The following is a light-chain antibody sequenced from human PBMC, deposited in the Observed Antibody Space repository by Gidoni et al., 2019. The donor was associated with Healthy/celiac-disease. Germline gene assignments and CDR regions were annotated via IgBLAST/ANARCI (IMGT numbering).Light chain of an antibody. J-gene: IGLJ2*01. V-gene: IGLV3-21*04. CDR3: QVWDSSSDLPHVV. Sequence: SYVLTQPPSVSVAPGKPARITCGGNNIGSKSVHWYQQKPGQAPVLVIYYDSDRPSGIPERFSGSNSGNTATLTISRVEAGDEADYYCQVWDSSSDLPHVVFGGGTKLTVL. CDR2: YDS. CDR1: NIGSKS.